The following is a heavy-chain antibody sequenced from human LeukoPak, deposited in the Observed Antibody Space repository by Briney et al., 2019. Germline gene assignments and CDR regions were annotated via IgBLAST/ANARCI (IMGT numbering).Heavy chain of an antibody. J-gene: IGHJ6*03. V-gene: IGHV4-4*07. Sequence: SETLSLTCTVSGGSIINYYWSWIRQPAGRGLEWVGRIYVTGRTVYNPSLQGRLSMSVDTSKNQFSLRLTSVTAADTAVYYCARLKYYDSTGYSPGYYMDVWGKGITVTVSS. CDR3: ARLKYYDSTGYSPGYYMDV. CDR2: IYVTGRT. D-gene: IGHD3-22*01. CDR1: GGSIINYY.